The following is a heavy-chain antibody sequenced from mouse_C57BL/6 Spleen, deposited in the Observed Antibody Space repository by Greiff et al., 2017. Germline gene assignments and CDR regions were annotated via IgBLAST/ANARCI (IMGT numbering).Heavy chain of an antibody. Sequence: QVQLQQPGTELVKPGASVKLSCKASGYTFTSYWMHWVKQRPGQGLEWIGNLNPSNGGTTYNEKFKSKATLTVDKSSSTAYMQLSSLTSEDSAVYYCARYRDGSDYWGQGTTLTVSS. V-gene: IGHV1-53*01. CDR3: ARYRDGSDY. J-gene: IGHJ2*01. CDR2: LNPSNGGT. D-gene: IGHD1-1*01. CDR1: GYTFTSYW.